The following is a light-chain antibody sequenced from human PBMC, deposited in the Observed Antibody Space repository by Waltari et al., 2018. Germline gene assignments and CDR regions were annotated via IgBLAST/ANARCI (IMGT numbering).Light chain of an antibody. CDR1: SRDVGMYNR. CDR3: FSYAGSNTRV. J-gene: IGLJ2*01. Sequence: QSALTQPASVSGSPGKSITIACTVSSRDVGMYNRVSWYHQHPGKAPKLLISEFSKRPSGVSNHFSGSKSGNTASLTISGLQAEDEADYFCFSYAGSNTRVFGGGTKLTVL. V-gene: IGLV2-23*02. CDR2: EFS.